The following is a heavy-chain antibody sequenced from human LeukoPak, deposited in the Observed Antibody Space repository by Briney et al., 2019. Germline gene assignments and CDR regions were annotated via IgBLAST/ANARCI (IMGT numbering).Heavy chain of an antibody. Sequence: SQTLSLTCTVSGGSISSGDYYWSWIRQPPGKGLEWIGYIYYSGSTNYNPSLKSRVTISVDTSKNQFSLKLSSVTAADTAVYYCARRIAAAGTNWFDPWGQGTLVTVSS. D-gene: IGHD6-13*01. V-gene: IGHV4-61*08. CDR3: ARRIAAAGTNWFDP. CDR1: GGSISSGDYY. CDR2: IYYSGST. J-gene: IGHJ5*02.